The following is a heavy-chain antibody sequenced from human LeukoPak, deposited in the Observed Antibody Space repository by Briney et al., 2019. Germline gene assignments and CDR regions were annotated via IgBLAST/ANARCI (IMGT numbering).Heavy chain of an antibody. V-gene: IGHV3-11*01. CDR2: ISSSGSTI. D-gene: IGHD5-24*01. CDR3: ARDRWLQFWGFDY. J-gene: IGHJ4*02. CDR1: GFTFSDYY. Sequence: GGSLRLSCAASGFTFSDYYMSWIRQAPGKGLEWVSYISSSGSTIYYADSVKGRFTISRNNAKNSLYLQMNSLRAEDTAVYYCARDRWLQFWGFDYWGQGTLVTVSS.